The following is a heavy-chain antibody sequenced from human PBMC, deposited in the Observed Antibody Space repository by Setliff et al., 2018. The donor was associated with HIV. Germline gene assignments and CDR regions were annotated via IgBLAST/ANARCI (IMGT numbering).Heavy chain of an antibody. V-gene: IGHV3-30*02. CDR3: TKGVQRLRPYYFDS. J-gene: IGHJ4*02. CDR1: EFTFSSYG. CDR2: IRYDGSNK. Sequence: GGSLRLSCAPSEFTFSSYGMHWVRQAPGKGLEWVSFIRYDGSNKKYADSVMGRFTISRDNSKNTLYLQMNSLRVEDTAIYYCTKGVQRLRPYYFDSWGQGTLVTV. D-gene: IGHD4-17*01.